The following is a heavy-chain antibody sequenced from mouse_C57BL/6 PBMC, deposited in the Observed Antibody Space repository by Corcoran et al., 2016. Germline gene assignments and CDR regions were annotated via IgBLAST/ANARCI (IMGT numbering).Heavy chain of an antibody. Sequence: QVQLKQSGAELVRPGASVKLSCKASGYTFTDYYINWVKQRPGQGLGWIARIYPGSGNTYYNEKFKGKATVTAEKSSSTSYIQLSTLTSEDSAVDFCVRWCTCSSYGYWGQGTTLTVSS. J-gene: IGHJ2*01. CDR2: IYPGSGNT. CDR3: VRWCTCSSYGY. D-gene: IGHD1-1*01. V-gene: IGHV1-76*01. CDR1: GYTFTDYY.